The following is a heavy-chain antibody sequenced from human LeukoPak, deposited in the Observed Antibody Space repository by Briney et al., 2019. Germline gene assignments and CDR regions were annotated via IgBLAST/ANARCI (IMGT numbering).Heavy chain of an antibody. Sequence: GASVKVSCKASGYTFTGYNMHWVRQAAGQGLEWMGWINPNNGGTIYALKFRGRVTMTRDTSISTAYMELSSLRSDDTAVYYCAGPLNDYTFDYWGQGTLVTVSS. D-gene: IGHD4-11*01. CDR1: GYTFTGYN. CDR2: INPNNGGT. CDR3: AGPLNDYTFDY. J-gene: IGHJ4*02. V-gene: IGHV1-2*02.